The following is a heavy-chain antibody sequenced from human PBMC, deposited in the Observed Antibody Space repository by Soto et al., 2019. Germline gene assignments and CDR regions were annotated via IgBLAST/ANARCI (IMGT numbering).Heavy chain of an antibody. CDR3: AKDRRADGVWHIDY. J-gene: IGHJ4*02. D-gene: IGHD4-17*01. CDR1: GFAFSTYT. V-gene: IGHV3-23*01. Sequence: EVQLLESGGCLVQPGGSLRLSCAASGFAFSTYTMSWVRQAPGKGLEWVSGIYGDASETYYADSVRGRFIISRDNSKNTLFLQMNGLRAEDTAVYYCAKDRRADGVWHIDYWGQGTLVTVSS. CDR2: IYGDASET.